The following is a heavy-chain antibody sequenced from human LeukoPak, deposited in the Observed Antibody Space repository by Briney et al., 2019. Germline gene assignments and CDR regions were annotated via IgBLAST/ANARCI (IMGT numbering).Heavy chain of an antibody. CDR2: ITPGFGTT. D-gene: IGHD3-16*01. CDR1: GSAFSDFA. CDR3: ARASQTFGTKYNVFDV. V-gene: IGHV1-69*13. Sequence: SLKVSCKTSGSAFSDFAIYWMPQAPGHGLEWMSRITPGFGTTDYAQKFEDRVTISLDGPTNTAYMEMSSLRSEDTAVYYCARASQTFGTKYNVFDVWGQGTMIIVSS. J-gene: IGHJ3*01.